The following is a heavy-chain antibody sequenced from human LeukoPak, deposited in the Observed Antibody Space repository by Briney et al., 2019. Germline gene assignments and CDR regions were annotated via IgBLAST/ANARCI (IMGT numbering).Heavy chain of an antibody. Sequence: PGESLKISCKGSGYRFTSYWIGWVRQMPGKGLEWMGVIYPGDSDTRYSPSFQGQVTISADKSISTAYLQWSSLKASDTAMYYCARQSLRFGEYTYDYWGQGTLVTVSS. CDR1: GYRFTSYW. CDR2: IYPGDSDT. D-gene: IGHD3-10*01. J-gene: IGHJ4*02. V-gene: IGHV5-51*01. CDR3: ARQSLRFGEYTYDY.